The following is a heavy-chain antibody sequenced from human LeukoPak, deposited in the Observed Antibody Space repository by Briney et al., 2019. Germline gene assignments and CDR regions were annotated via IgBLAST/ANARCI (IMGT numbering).Heavy chain of an antibody. CDR3: AKDRYYGRTASDY. J-gene: IGHJ4*02. V-gene: IGHV3-23*01. CDR1: GFTFSSYA. Sequence: GGSLRLSCAASGFTFSSYAMSWVRQAPGKGLEWVSAISGSGGSTYYADSVKGGFTISTDNSKNTLYLQMNSLRAEDTAVYYCAKDRYYGRTASDYWGQGTLVTVSS. D-gene: IGHD3-10*01. CDR2: ISGSGGST.